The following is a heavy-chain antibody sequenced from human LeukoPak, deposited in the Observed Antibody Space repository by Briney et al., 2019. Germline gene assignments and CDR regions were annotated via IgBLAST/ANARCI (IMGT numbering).Heavy chain of an antibody. Sequence: PGGSLRLSCVASGLSFSSYWMSWVRQTPGKGLEWVANIDRGGSATYYVGFADGRFTISRDNAKNSLYLQLKRLSDEDTAVYVCARSPDTGTVDLWGQGALVTVSS. D-gene: IGHD1-1*01. CDR1: GLSFSSYW. CDR3: ARSPDTGTVDL. J-gene: IGHJ5*02. CDR2: IDRGGSAT. V-gene: IGHV3-7*01.